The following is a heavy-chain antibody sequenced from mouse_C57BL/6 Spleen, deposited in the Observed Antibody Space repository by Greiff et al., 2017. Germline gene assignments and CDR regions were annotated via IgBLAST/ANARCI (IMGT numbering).Heavy chain of an antibody. CDR3: TTDGNYLAY. D-gene: IGHD2-1*01. Sequence: EVQLQQSGAELVRPGASVKLSCTASGFNIKDDYMHWVKQRPEQGLEWIGWIDPENGDTEYASKFQGKATITADTSSNTAYLQLSSLTSEDTAVYYCTTDGNYLAYWGQGTLVTVSA. J-gene: IGHJ3*01. CDR1: GFNIKDDY. V-gene: IGHV14-4*01. CDR2: IDPENGDT.